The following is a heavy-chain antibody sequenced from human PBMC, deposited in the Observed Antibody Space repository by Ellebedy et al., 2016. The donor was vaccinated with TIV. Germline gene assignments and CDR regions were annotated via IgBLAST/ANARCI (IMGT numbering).Heavy chain of an antibody. Sequence: MPSETLSLTCTVSGGSVISYYWSWIRQPPGKGLEWIGYIYYTGGTNYNPSLKSRVTISVNMSKSQFSLKLSSVTAADTAVYYCARSSGWYFFDYWGQGTLVTVSS. D-gene: IGHD3-10*01. CDR3: ARSSGWYFFDY. V-gene: IGHV4-59*08. CDR2: IYYTGGT. CDR1: GGSVISYY. J-gene: IGHJ4*02.